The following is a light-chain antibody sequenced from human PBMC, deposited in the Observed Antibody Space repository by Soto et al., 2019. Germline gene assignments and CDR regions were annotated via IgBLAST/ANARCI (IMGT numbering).Light chain of an antibody. CDR3: ETWDSNTVV. CDR2: LEGSGSY. V-gene: IGLV4-60*03. Sequence: QPVLTQSSSASASLGSSVKLTCTLSSGHSSYIIAWHQQQPGKAPRYLMKLEGSGSYNKGSGAPDRFSGSSSGAHRYLTISNLQSEDEANYYCETWDSNTVVFGGGTKLTVL. CDR1: SGHSSYI. J-gene: IGLJ2*01.